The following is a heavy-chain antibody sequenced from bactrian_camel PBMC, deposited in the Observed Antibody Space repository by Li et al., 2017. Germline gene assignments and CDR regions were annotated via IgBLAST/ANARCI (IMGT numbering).Heavy chain of an antibody. CDR1: GFTFSTYA. CDR3: LKGTL. J-gene: IGHJ4*01. CDR2: INSGGGTA. D-gene: IGHD7*01. Sequence: VQLVESGGGLVQPGGSLRLSCAASGFTFSTYAMQWVRQAPGKGVEWVSYINSGGGTATYAESVKGRFATSRDNVKNTLYLQLNSLKSEDTAMYYCLKGTLRGQGTQVTVS. V-gene: IGHV3S42*01.